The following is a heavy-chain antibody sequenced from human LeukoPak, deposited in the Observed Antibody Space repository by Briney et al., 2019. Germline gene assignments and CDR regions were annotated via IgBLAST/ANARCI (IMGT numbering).Heavy chain of an antibody. J-gene: IGHJ5*02. V-gene: IGHV4-59*01. CDR2: IYYSGST. Sequence: PSETLSLTCTVSGGSISSYYWSWIRQPPGKGLEWIGYIYYSGSTNYNPSLKSRVTISVDTSKNQFSLKLSSVTAADTAVYYCARARRANYYGSGSYAPRWFDPWGQGTLVTVSS. CDR1: GGSISSYY. D-gene: IGHD3-10*01. CDR3: ARARRANYYGSGSYAPRWFDP.